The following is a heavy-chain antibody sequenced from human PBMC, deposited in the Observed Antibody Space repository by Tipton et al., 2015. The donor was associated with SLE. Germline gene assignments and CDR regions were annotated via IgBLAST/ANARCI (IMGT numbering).Heavy chain of an antibody. D-gene: IGHD2-15*01. Sequence: LRLSCAASGFTFSDYYMSWIRQAPGKGLEWIGEINHSGSTSYNPSLKRRVTISVDMSKNQFSLKLTSVTAADTAVYYCARGGGSPSYWGQGTLVTVSS. V-gene: IGHV4-34*01. CDR3: ARGGGSPSY. CDR1: GFTFSDYY. CDR2: INHSGST. J-gene: IGHJ4*02.